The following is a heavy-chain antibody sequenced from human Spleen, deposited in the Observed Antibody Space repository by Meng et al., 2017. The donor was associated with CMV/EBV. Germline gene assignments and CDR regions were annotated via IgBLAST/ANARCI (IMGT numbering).Heavy chain of an antibody. CDR3: AKATAAVLTRGTLDY. J-gene: IGHJ4*02. D-gene: IGHD4/OR15-4a*01. CDR1: GFSFSDYY. V-gene: IGHV3-11*01. CDR2: ISGSGTTI. Sequence: GESLKISCAASGFSFSDYYINWIRQAPGKGLDWVSYISGSGTTIYYADSVKGRFTISRDNAKKSVFLQMNSLRPEDTALYYCAKATAAVLTRGTLDYWGQGTLVTVSS.